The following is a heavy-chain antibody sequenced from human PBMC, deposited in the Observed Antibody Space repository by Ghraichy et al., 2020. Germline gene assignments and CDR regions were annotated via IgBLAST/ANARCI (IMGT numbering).Heavy chain of an antibody. V-gene: IGHV3-21*01. CDR1: GLMFSPNT. J-gene: IGHJ6*02. Sequence: GGSPRLSCVASGLMFSPNTMNWVRQAPGKGLEWVSSISSSTRYIYYADSVKGRFTISRDNAQNSLYLQMNSLRDEDTAVYYCSRGGGAGTPVLYHMDVWGLGTTFTVSS. CDR2: ISSSTRYI. CDR3: SRGGGAGTPVLYHMDV. D-gene: IGHD6-13*01.